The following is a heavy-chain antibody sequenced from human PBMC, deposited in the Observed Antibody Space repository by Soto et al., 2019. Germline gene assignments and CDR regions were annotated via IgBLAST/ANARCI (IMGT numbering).Heavy chain of an antibody. V-gene: IGHV1-69*01. CDR3: ARDMIPAAISYRYYAMDV. CDR2: IIPIFETT. D-gene: IGHD2-2*01. CDR1: GGTFSNYA. Sequence: QVQLVQSGAEVKKPGSSVKVSCKASGGTFSNYAFSWVRQVPGQGLEWMGGIIPIFETTNYAQTFQGRVTITADESTSTTYMGLSSLSSEDTAVFFCARDMIPAAISYRYYAMDVWGQGTTVTVSS. J-gene: IGHJ6*02.